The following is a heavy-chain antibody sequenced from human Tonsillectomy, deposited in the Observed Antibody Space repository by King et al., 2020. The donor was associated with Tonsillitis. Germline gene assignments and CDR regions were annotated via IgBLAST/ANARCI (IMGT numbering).Heavy chain of an antibody. Sequence: QLVQSGGGVVQPGRSLRLSCAASGFTFSSYAMHWVRQAPGKGLEWVAVISYDGSNKYYADSVKGRFTISRDNSKNTLYLQMNSLRAEDTAVYYCARDGARLWFGELLLYYFDYWCQGTLVTVSS. CDR1: GFTFSSYA. D-gene: IGHD3-10*01. CDR2: ISYDGSNK. J-gene: IGHJ4*02. V-gene: IGHV3-30-3*01. CDR3: ARDGARLWFGELLLYYFDY.